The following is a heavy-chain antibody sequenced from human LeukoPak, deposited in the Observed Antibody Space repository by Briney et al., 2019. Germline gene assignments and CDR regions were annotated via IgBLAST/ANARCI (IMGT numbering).Heavy chain of an antibody. CDR1: GGTFSSYA. CDR2: IIPIFGTA. J-gene: IGHJ5*02. V-gene: IGHV1-69*01. Sequence: SVKVSCKASGGTFSSYAVSWVRQAPGQGLEWMGGIIPIFGTANYAQKFQGRVTITADESTSTAYMELSSLRSEDTAVYYCARDSRYNWNDGWFDPWGQGTLVTVSS. CDR3: ARDSRYNWNDGWFDP. D-gene: IGHD1-1*01.